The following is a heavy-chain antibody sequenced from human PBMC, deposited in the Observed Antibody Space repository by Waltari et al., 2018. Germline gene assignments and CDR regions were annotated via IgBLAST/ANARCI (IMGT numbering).Heavy chain of an antibody. J-gene: IGHJ4*02. CDR1: GFTFSSYA. V-gene: IGHV3-23*03. CDR2: IYSGGST. CDR3: AKDSGDYVGWGNY. Sequence: EVQLLESGGGLVQPGGSLRLSCAASGFTFSSYAMSWVRQAPGKGLEWVSVIYSGGSTYYADSVKGRFTISRDNSKNTLYLQMNSLRAEDTAVYYCAKDSGDYVGWGNYWGQGTLVTVSS. D-gene: IGHD4-17*01.